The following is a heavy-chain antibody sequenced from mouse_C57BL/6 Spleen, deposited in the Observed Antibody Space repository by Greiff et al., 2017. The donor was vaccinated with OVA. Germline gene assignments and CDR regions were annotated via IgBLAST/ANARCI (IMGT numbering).Heavy chain of an antibody. D-gene: IGHD1-1*01. CDR1: GFTFSSYA. Sequence: EVKLVESGGGLVKPGGSLKLSCAASGFTFSSYAMSWVRQTPEKRLEWVATISDGGSYTYYPDNVKGRFTISRDNAKNNLYLQMSHLKSEDTAMYYCARDFITTVNAYWGQGTLVTVSA. CDR3: ARDFITTVNAY. CDR2: ISDGGSYT. V-gene: IGHV5-4*01. J-gene: IGHJ3*01.